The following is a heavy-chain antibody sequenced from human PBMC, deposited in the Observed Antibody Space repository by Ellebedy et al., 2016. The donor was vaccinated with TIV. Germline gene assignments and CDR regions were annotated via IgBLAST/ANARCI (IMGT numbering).Heavy chain of an antibody. V-gene: IGHV3-7*01. J-gene: IGHJ4*02. CDR3: VRTASAYFDL. CDR1: GFTFSNFW. D-gene: IGHD6-13*01. CDR2: IKQDGSAK. Sequence: GESLKISCAASGFTFSNFWMTWVRQAPGKGLEWVANIKQDGSAKYYADSVRGRFTMSRDNANNSLSLQMNSLRPDDTAVYFWVRTASAYFDLWGQGALVTVSS.